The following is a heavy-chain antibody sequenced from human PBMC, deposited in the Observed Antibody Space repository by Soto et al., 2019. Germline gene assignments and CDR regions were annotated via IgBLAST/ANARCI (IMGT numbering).Heavy chain of an antibody. Sequence: EVQLVESGGGLVQPGGSLRLSCAASGFTFSSYWMSWVRQAPGKGLEWVANIKQDGSEKYHVDSVKGRFTISRDNAKNSLYLQMNGLRAEDTAVYYCARDLLWHRLGYFDLWGRGTLVTVSS. CDR1: GFTFSSYW. D-gene: IGHD1-26*01. J-gene: IGHJ2*01. V-gene: IGHV3-7*01. CDR3: ARDLLWHRLGYFDL. CDR2: IKQDGSEK.